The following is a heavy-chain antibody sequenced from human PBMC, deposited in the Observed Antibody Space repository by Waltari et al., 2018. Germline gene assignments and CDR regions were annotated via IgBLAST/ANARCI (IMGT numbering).Heavy chain of an antibody. D-gene: IGHD3-10*01. J-gene: IGHJ4*02. CDR1: GYSFTSYW. CDR3: ASGGYYYGSGSYYSVY. CDR2: IYPGDSDT. V-gene: IGHV5-51*03. Sequence: EVQLVQSGAAVKRPGESLKISCKASGYSFTSYWTASVRQMPGKGLEWMGIIYPGDSDTRYSPSFQGQVTISADKSISTAYLQWSSLKASDTAMYYCASGGYYYGSGSYYSVYWGQGTLVTVSS.